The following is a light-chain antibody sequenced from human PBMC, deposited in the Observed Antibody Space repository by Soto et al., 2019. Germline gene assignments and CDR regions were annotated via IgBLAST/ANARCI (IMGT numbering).Light chain of an antibody. CDR2: DVS. CDR3: SSYTSSSTYV. CDR1: SGDVGGYNY. Sequence: QSALTQPASVSGSPGQSITISCTGTSGDVGGYNYVSWYQQHPGKAPKLMIYDVSNRPSGVSNRFSGSKSGNTASLTISGLQAEDEADYYCSSYTSSSTYVFGTVTKLTVL. V-gene: IGLV2-14*01. J-gene: IGLJ1*01.